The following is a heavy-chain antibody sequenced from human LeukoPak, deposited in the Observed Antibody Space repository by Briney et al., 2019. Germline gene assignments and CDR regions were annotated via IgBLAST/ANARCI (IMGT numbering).Heavy chain of an antibody. J-gene: IGHJ4*02. D-gene: IGHD3-22*01. CDR2: TKCDGSEK. CDR1: GFTFGSSW. CDR3: VRGEAITMIVVVITINY. V-gene: IGHV3-52*01. Sequence: GGSLRLSCAASGFTFGSSWMHWVCQAPEKGLEWVADTKCDGSEKYYVDSVKGRLTISRDNAKNSLYLQVNSLRAEDMTVYYCVRGEAITMIVVVITINYWGQGPLVTVSS.